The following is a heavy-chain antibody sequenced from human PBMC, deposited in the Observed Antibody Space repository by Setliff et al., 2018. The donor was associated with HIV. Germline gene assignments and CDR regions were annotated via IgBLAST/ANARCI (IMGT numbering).Heavy chain of an antibody. CDR2: INHSGST. CDR3: ARGSNKRGYTYAYAFDP. J-gene: IGHJ5*02. CDR1: GGSFSGYY. D-gene: IGHD5-18*01. V-gene: IGHV4-34*01. Sequence: SETLSLTCAVYGGSFSGYYWSWIRQPPGKGLEWIGEINHSGSTNYNPSLKSRVTISVDTSKNHFSLRMSSVTAADTAMYYCARGSNKRGYTYAYAFDPWGQGTLVTVSS.